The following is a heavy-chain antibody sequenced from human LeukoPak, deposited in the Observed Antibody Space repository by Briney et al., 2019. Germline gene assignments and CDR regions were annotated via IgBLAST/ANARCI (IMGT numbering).Heavy chain of an antibody. CDR3: ATATYSSSWFDP. CDR1: GYTLTELS. V-gene: IGHV1-24*01. D-gene: IGHD6-13*01. J-gene: IGHJ5*02. CDR2: FDPEGGET. Sequence: ASVKVSCKVSGYTLTELSMHWVRQAPGKGLEWMGGFDPEGGETIYAQKFQGRVTSTDTAYMELSSLRSEDTAVYYCATATYSSSWFDPWGQGTLVTVSS.